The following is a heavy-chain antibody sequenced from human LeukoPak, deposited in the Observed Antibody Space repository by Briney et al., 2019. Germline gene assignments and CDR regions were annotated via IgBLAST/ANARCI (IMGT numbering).Heavy chain of an antibody. CDR1: GGSISDYF. CDR2: IYFSGST. CDR3: ARYPRPYYYYFGMDV. J-gene: IGHJ6*02. Sequence: SETLSLTCTVSGGSISDYFWSWIRQPPGKGLEWIGYIYFSGSTNYNPSLRSRLTMSVDTSKNQFSLKLSSVTAADTAVYYCARYPRPYYYYFGMDVWGQGTTVTVSS. V-gene: IGHV4-59*01.